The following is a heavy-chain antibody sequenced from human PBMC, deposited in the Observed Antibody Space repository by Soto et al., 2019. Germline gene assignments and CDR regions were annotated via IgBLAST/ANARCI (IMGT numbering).Heavy chain of an antibody. CDR3: ARPLGGSYGDLHYLYYDS. Sequence: SETLSLTCAVYGGSFSGYFWSWVRQPPGRGLEWIGEINHSGTTNYDPSLKSRTTISIDTSRNKFSLKLSSVTAADTAVYYCARPLGGSYGDLHYLYYDSWGQGTLVTVSS. CDR2: INHSGTT. CDR1: GGSFSGYF. D-gene: IGHD3-16*01. J-gene: IGHJ4*02. V-gene: IGHV4-34*01.